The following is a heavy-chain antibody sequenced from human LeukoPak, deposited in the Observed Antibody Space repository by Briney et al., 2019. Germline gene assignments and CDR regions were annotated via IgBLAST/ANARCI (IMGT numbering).Heavy chain of an antibody. Sequence: SVKVSCKVSGYTLTELSMHWVRQAPGQGLEWMGRIIPIFGTANYAQKFQGRVTITTDESTSTAYMELSSLRSEDTAVYYCARSPLTYYYGSGARYWFDPWGQGTLVTVSS. J-gene: IGHJ5*02. D-gene: IGHD3-10*01. V-gene: IGHV1-69*05. CDR1: GYTLTELS. CDR2: IIPIFGTA. CDR3: ARSPLTYYYGSGARYWFDP.